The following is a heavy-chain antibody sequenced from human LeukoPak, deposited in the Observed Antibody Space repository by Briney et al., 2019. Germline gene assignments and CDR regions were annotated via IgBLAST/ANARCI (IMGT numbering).Heavy chain of an antibody. CDR2: MNPNTANT. V-gene: IGHV1-8*01. CDR1: GYTFTSSD. CDR3: AREVDDYGFMDY. D-gene: IGHD4-17*01. J-gene: IGHJ4*02. Sequence: PVRVSCKASGYTFTSSDVNWMRQATGQGLEWMGWMNPNTANTSYAQKFQGRVSMTRNTSISTAYMELSSMRSEDTAVYYCAREVDDYGFMDYWGQGTLVTVSS.